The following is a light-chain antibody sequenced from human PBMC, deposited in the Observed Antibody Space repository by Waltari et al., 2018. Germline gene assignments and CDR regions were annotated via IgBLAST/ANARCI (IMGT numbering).Light chain of an antibody. V-gene: IGLV2-11*01. CDR2: DVS. CDR1: SSDVGADNH. Sequence: QSALTQPRSVSGSPGQSVTISCTGTSSDVGADNHVSWYQQHPGKAPKLMIYDVSKRPSGVPDRFSGSKSGNTASLTISGLQAEDEADYSCYSYAGSNTYVFGTGTKVTVL. CDR3: YSYAGSNTYV. J-gene: IGLJ1*01.